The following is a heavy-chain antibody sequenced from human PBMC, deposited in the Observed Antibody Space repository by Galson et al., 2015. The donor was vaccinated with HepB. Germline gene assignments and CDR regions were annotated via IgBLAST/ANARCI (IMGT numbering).Heavy chain of an antibody. J-gene: IGHJ5*02. CDR1: GDSISSYY. V-gene: IGHV4-59*01. Sequence: QVQLQESGPGLVKPSQTLSLTCTVSGDSISSYYWSWIRQPPGKGLGWIGYIYYSGSTNYNPSLKSRVTISVDTSKNQFSLKLSSVTAADTAVYYCARVGSGSRWFDPWGQGTLVTVSS. D-gene: IGHD3-3*01. CDR2: IYYSGST. CDR3: ARVGSGSRWFDP.